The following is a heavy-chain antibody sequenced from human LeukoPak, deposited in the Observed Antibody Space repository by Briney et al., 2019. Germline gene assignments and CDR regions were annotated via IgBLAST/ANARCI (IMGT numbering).Heavy chain of an antibody. Sequence: PGRSLRLSCAVSGFTFDDYAMHWVRQAPGKGLEWVSGISWSTTAIGYADSVKGRFTISRDNAKNPLYLQMNSLRLEDTALYYCAKFRRFGEYTNAFDIWGQGTMVTVSS. V-gene: IGHV3-9*01. CDR1: GFTFDDYA. CDR2: ISWSTTAI. CDR3: AKFRRFGEYTNAFDI. D-gene: IGHD3-10*01. J-gene: IGHJ3*02.